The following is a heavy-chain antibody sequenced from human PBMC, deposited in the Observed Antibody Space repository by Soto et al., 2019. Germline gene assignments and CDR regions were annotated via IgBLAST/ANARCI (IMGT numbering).Heavy chain of an antibody. CDR3: ARQGFGALHGLVDV. J-gene: IGHJ6*02. CDR2: VHHSWGA. Sequence: QVQLQESGPGLVKPSETLSLSCTVSGGSISSYYWSWIRQPPGKGMEWIGYVHHSWGATYNPSLQSRVPRSLPTPKCQFPLKLTSVTSTDPAVYYCARQGFGALHGLVDVWGQGTKVTVSS. CDR1: GGSISSYY. D-gene: IGHD3-10*01. V-gene: IGHV4-59*08.